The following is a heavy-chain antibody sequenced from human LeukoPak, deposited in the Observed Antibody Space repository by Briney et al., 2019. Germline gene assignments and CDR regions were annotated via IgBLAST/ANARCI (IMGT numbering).Heavy chain of an antibody. CDR1: GFIFSHHG. D-gene: IGHD4-11*01. V-gene: IGHV3-33*01. J-gene: IGHJ4*01. CDR2: IWSDGTNR. CDR3: ARDAQRGFDYSNSLKY. Sequence: GGSLRLSCAASGFIFSHHGMHWVRQAPGKGLEWVAVIWSDGTNRFYGDSVKGRFTISRDNSQNTVFLQMNSLRVKGTAIYYCARDAQRGFDYSNSLKYWGHGTLVTVYS.